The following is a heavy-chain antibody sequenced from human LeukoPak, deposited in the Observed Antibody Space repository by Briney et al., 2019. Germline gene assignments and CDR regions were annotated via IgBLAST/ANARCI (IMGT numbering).Heavy chain of an antibody. CDR2: ISPNSGGA. CDR1: GGTFSSYA. D-gene: IGHD6-19*01. Sequence: ASVKVSCKASGGTFSSYAISWVRQAPGQGLEWMGWISPNSGGANYAQEFQGRVTMTRDTSITTAYMELSNLRSDDTAVYYCTGGAGWYFDYWGQGTLVTVSS. J-gene: IGHJ4*02. V-gene: IGHV1-2*02. CDR3: TGGAGWYFDY.